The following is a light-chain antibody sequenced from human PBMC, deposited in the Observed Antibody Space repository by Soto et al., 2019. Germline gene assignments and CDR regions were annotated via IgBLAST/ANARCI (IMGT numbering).Light chain of an antibody. V-gene: IGKV3-20*01. J-gene: IGKJ1*01. CDR2: GAS. Sequence: ESVLTHSPGTLSLYPGEKATLSCRASQSVSSSYLAWYQQKPGQAPRLLIYGASSRATGIPDRFSGSGSGTDFTLTVSRLEPEDFAVYYCQQFGSSSWTFGQGTKVDIK. CDR1: QSVSSSY. CDR3: QQFGSSSWT.